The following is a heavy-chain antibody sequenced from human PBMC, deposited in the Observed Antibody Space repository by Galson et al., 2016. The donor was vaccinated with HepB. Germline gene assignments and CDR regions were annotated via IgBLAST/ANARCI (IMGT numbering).Heavy chain of an antibody. CDR1: GFTVGNNY. D-gene: IGHD4-11*01. CDR2: IYSGGGT. CDR3: QTTNYYNGLDV. V-gene: IGHV3-66*01. Sequence: SLRLSCAASGFTVGNNYMSWVRQVPGKGLEWASGIYSGGGTYYADPVKGRFTISRDKSKNTLYLQLNSLRAEDTAVYYCQTTNYYNGLDVWSQGTTVTVSS. J-gene: IGHJ6*02.